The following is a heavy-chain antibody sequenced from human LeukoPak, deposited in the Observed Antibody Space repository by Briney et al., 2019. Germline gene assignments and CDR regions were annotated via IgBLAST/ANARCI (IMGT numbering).Heavy chain of an antibody. V-gene: IGHV3-30*02. CDR2: IRYDGSNK. D-gene: IGHD3-10*01. J-gene: IGHJ4*02. CDR3: AKDLSKGLLYRRGMYYFDY. Sequence: QTGGSLRLSCAASGFTFSSYGMHWVRQAPGKGLEWVAFIRYDGSNKYYADSVKGRFTISRDNSKNTLYLQMNSLRAEDTAVYYCAKDLSKGLLYRRGMYYFDYWGQGTLVTVSS. CDR1: GFTFSSYG.